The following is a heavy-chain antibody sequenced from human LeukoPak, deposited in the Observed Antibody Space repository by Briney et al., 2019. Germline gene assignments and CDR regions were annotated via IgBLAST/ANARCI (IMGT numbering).Heavy chain of an antibody. V-gene: IGHV1-8*01. D-gene: IGHD1-1*01. Sequence: ASVKVSCKASGYTFTSYDINWVRQATGQGREWMGWMNPNSGNTGYAQKFQGRVTMTRKNAIRTAYMELSSLRSDDTAVYYCARGLLLEPMSYNWFDPWGQGTLVTVSS. CDR1: GYTFTSYD. CDR3: ARGLLLEPMSYNWFDP. CDR2: MNPNSGNT. J-gene: IGHJ5*02.